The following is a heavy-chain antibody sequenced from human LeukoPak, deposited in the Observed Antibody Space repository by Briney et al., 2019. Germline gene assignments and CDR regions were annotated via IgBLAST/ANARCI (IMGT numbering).Heavy chain of an antibody. V-gene: IGHV4-59*01. J-gene: IGHJ4*02. CDR2: IYYSGRT. D-gene: IGHD6-19*01. CDR3: ARASYSRGWYRFDY. CDR1: GGSISSYY. Sequence: PSETLSLTCTVSGGSISSYYWSWIRQPPGKGLGWIGYIYYSGRTKYNPSLKSRVTISVDTSKNQFSLKLSSVTAADTAVYYCARASYSRGWYRFDYWGQGTLVTVSS.